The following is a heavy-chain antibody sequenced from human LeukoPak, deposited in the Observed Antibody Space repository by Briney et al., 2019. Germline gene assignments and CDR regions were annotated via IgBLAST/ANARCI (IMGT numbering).Heavy chain of an antibody. D-gene: IGHD3-10*01. CDR1: GFTFDDYA. CDR2: ISWNSGSI. J-gene: IGHJ4*02. V-gene: IGHV3-9*01. Sequence: GGSLRLSCAASGFTFDDYAMHWVRQAPGKGLEWVSGISWNSGSIGYADSVKGRFTISRDNAKNSLYLQMNSLRAEDTAVYYCARVHYYGSGSYMVDYWGQGTLVTVSS. CDR3: ARVHYYGSGSYMVDY.